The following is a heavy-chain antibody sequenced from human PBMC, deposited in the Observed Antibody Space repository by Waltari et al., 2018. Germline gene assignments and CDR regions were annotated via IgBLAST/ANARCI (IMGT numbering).Heavy chain of an antibody. V-gene: IGHV4-39*01. CDR3: ARHIGYCTNGVCYADYYGMDV. CDR2: IYYSGST. CDR1: GGSISSSSYY. Sequence: QLQLQESGPGLVKPSETLSLTCTVSGGSISSSSYYWGWIRQPPGKGLEWIGSIYYSGSTYYNPSLKSRVTISVDTSKNQFSLKLSSVTAADTAVYYCARHIGYCTNGVCYADYYGMDVWGQGTTVTVSS. J-gene: IGHJ6*02. D-gene: IGHD2-8*01.